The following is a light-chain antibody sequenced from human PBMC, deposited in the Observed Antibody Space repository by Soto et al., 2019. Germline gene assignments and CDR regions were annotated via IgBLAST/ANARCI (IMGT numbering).Light chain of an antibody. J-gene: IGKJ1*01. CDR2: GAS. CDR1: QSVSTNF. V-gene: IGKV3-20*01. CDR3: QQYGRTSWT. Sequence: EIVLTQSPGTLSLSPGEGATLSCRASQSVSTNFFAWYQQKPGQAPRLFIYGASTRATGIPDRFIGSGSGTDFTLTISRLEPEDFAVYYCQQYGRTSWTFGQGTKVEIK.